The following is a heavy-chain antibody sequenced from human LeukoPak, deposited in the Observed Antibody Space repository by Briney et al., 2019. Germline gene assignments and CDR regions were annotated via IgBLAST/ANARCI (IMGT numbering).Heavy chain of an antibody. D-gene: IGHD3-22*01. J-gene: IGHJ4*02. V-gene: IGHV3-20*01. CDR1: GFTFDDYG. CDR2: INWNGGST. Sequence: GGSLRLSCAASGFTFDDYGMSWVRQAPGKGLEWVSGINWNGGSTVYADSVKGRFTISRDNAKNSLYLQMNSLRAEDTALYHCARTYYYDSSGYWYYFDYWGQGTLVTVSS. CDR3: ARTYYYDSSGYWYYFDY.